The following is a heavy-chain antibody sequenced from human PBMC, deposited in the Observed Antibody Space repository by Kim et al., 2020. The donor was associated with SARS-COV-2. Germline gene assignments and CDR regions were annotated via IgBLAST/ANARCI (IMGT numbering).Heavy chain of an antibody. D-gene: IGHD5-18*01. J-gene: IGHJ6*02. V-gene: IGHV1-3*01. Sequence: ASVKVSCKASGYTFTSYAMHWVRQAPGQRLEWMGWINAGNGNTKYSQKFQGRVTITRDTSASTAYMELSSLRSEDTAVYYCASISEGWIQLWPYGMDVWGQGTTVTVSS. CDR2: INAGNGNT. CDR1: GYTFTSYA. CDR3: ASISEGWIQLWPYGMDV.